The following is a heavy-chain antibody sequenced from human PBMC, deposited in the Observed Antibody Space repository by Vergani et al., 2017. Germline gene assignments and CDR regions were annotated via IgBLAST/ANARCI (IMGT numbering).Heavy chain of an antibody. J-gene: IGHJ5*02. CDR2: ISGSGGFT. V-gene: IGHV3-23*01. Sequence: EVQLLESGGNLVQPGGSLRLSCAASGFTFTNFAMTWVRQAPGEGLEWVSGISGSGGFTYYADSVKGRFTISRENSKNTMFLQMNNLSAEDTAVYYCTRSEYSGTTCYCHYFDLWGHGVLVTVSS. D-gene: IGHD5-12*01. CDR3: TRSEYSGTTCYCHYFDL. CDR1: GFTFTNFA.